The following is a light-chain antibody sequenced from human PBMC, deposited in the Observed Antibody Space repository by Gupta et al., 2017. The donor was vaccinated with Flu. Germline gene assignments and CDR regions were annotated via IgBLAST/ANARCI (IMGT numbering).Light chain of an antibody. CDR2: QNS. CDR1: KLNNTY. J-gene: IGLJ2*01. CDR3: QAWDSNTVNVV. Sequence: SYDLTQLPSVSVSPGPTASIACSGNKLNNTYVSRYRQKRGQSPVLVIYQNSRRPSGISERLSGSTYGNTATLTVSDTQTIEEAAYYCQAWDSNTVNVVFGGGTKVTVL. V-gene: IGLV3-1*01.